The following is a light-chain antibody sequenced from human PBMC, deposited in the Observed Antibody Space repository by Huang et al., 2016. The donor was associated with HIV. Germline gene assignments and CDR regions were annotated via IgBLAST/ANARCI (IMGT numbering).Light chain of an antibody. V-gene: IGKV1-27*01. CDR1: QDISNY. CDR2: AAS. CDR3: QKYNKAPFT. J-gene: IGKJ3*01. Sequence: DIQMTQSPSSLSASVGDRVTITCRASQDISNYVAWYQQQAGKPPKVLIYAASTLQSGVASRFSGSGSGTDFTLTISSLQPEDVAIYYCQKYNKAPFTFGPGTKVEIK.